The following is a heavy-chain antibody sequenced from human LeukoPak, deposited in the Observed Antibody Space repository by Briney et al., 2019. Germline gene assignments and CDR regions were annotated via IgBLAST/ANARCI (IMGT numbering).Heavy chain of an antibody. CDR2: IRGVGDPA. V-gene: IGHV3-23*01. D-gene: IGHD3/OR15-3a*01. J-gene: IGHJ4*02. Sequence: GGSLRLSCVASGFPFSAYAMSWVRQAPNKGLEWVSGIRGVGDPAYYAESVKGRFTIQRDNSKDTLYLNMNSLRAEDTALYYCAKDLSSGTGRGFDYWGQGTLVSVSS. CDR1: GFPFSAYA. CDR3: AKDLSSGTGRGFDY.